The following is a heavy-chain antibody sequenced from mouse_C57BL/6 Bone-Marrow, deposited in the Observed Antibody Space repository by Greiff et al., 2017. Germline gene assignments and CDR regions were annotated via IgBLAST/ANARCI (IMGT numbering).Heavy chain of an antibody. D-gene: IGHD3-3*01. J-gene: IGHJ2*01. Sequence: QVQLKQSGAELVRPGTSVKVSCKASGYAFTNYLIEWVQQRPGQGLEWIGVINPGSGGTNYNEKFKGKATLTADKSSSTAYMQLSSLTSEDSAVYFCAREGGTRDYWGQGTTLTVSS. CDR2: INPGSGGT. V-gene: IGHV1-54*01. CDR3: AREGGTRDY. CDR1: GYAFTNYL.